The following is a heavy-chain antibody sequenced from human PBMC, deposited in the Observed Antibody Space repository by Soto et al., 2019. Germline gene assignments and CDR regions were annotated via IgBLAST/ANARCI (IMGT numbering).Heavy chain of an antibody. CDR1: GGSINNVDW. J-gene: IGHJ4*02. V-gene: IGHV4-4*02. Sequence: QVQLQESGPGLVKPSGTLSLTCAVSGGSINNVDWWSWVRQPPGKGLEWIGQMYHDGSANYNPSLKRRFTISVDKSKHQFSLKLSSVTAADTAVYYCATMTTVAADDWGQGILVTVSS. D-gene: IGHD4-17*01. CDR2: MYHDGSA. CDR3: ATMTTVAADD.